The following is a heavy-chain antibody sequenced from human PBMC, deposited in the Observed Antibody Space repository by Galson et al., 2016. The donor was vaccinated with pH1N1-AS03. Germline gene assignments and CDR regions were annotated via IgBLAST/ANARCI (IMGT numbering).Heavy chain of an antibody. CDR1: GGSINNNNYY. CDR2: IYYNGPT. J-gene: IGHJ4*02. D-gene: IGHD4-17*01. Sequence: ETLSLTCTVSGGSINNNNYYWGWIRQPPGKGLQWIGNIYYNGPTYDNPSLRSRVTISADRSKNQFSLRLTSVTAADTAVYYCARGPGATVTTSGPLDYWGQGTLVTVSS. V-gene: IGHV4-39*02. CDR3: ARGPGATVTTSGPLDY.